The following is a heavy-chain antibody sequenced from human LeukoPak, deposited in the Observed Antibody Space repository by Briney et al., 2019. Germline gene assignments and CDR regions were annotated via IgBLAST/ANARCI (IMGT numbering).Heavy chain of an antibody. CDR2: INHSGST. Sequence: SETLSLTCAVYGGSFSGYYWSWIRQPPGKGLEWMGEINHSGSTNYNPSLKSRVTISVDTSKNQFSLKLSSVTAADTAVYYCARGPYYDFWSGPRGWFDPWGQGTLVTVSS. CDR1: GGSFSGYY. J-gene: IGHJ5*02. CDR3: ARGPYYDFWSGPRGWFDP. V-gene: IGHV4-34*01. D-gene: IGHD3-3*01.